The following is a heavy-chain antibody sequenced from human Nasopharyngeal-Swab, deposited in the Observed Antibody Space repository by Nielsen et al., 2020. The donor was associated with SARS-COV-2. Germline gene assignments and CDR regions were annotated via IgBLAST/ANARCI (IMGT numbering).Heavy chain of an antibody. J-gene: IGHJ3*02. V-gene: IGHV3-33*01. CDR1: GFTSSSYG. CDR3: ARDWSPFYAFDI. D-gene: IGHD3-3*01. CDR2: IWYDGSNK. Sequence: GSLRLSCAASGFTSSSYGMHWVRQAPGKGLEWVAVIWYDGSNKYYADSVKGRFTISRDNSKNTLYLQMNSLRAEDTAVYYCARDWSPFYAFDIWGQGTMVTVSS.